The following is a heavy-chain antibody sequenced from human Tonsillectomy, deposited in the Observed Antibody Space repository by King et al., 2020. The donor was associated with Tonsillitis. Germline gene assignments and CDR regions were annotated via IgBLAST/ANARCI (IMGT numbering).Heavy chain of an antibody. J-gene: IGHJ4*02. CDR2: IYYSEST. Sequence: QLQESGPGLVKPSETLSLTCTVSGGSISTYYWSWIRQTPGKGLEWIGYIYYSESTNYNPSLKSRVTKSLDTSKNQFSLKMGSVTAADTAVYYCARVAGTYGGFGQLYFDYWGQGTLVTVSS. D-gene: IGHD2-8*01. CDR1: GGSISTYY. CDR3: ARVAGTYGGFGQLYFDY. V-gene: IGHV4-59*01.